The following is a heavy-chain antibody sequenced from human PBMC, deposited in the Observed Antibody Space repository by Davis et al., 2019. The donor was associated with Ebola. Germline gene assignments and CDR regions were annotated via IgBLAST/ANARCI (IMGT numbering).Heavy chain of an antibody. Sequence: GSLRLSCTVSGGSISSSSYYWGWIRQPPGKGLEWIGSIYYSGSTYYNPSLKSRVTISVDTSKNQFSLKLSSVTAADTAVYYCARLGPYNTGYWGQGTLVTVSS. V-gene: IGHV4-39*07. CDR1: GGSISSSSYY. J-gene: IGHJ4*02. CDR3: ARLGPYNTGY. D-gene: IGHD1-1*01. CDR2: IYYSGST.